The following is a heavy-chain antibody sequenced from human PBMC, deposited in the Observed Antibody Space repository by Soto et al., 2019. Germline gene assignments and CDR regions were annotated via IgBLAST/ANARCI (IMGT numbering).Heavy chain of an antibody. CDR1: GYTFTSYY. V-gene: IGHV1-46*03. J-gene: IGHJ6*02. Sequence: ASVKVSCKASGYTFTSYYMHWVRQAPGQGLEWMGIINPSGGSTSYAQKFQGRVTMTRDTSTSTVYMELSSLRSEDTAVYFCARDRMEKPDLPTDVSGQGTTLTVYS. CDR2: INPSGGST. CDR3: ARDRMEKPDLPTDV. D-gene: IGHD1-1*01.